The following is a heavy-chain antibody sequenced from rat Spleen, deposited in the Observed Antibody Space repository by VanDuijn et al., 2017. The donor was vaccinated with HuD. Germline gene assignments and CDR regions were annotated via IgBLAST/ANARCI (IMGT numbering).Heavy chain of an antibody. CDR1: GFSFSDYA. Sequence: EVQLVESGGGLLQPGRSLKLSCAASGFSFSDYAVAWVRQAPKKSLEWVATNIYDGSSDYYRDSVKGRFTVSRDDAKSTLYLQMDSLRSEDTATYYCGRHGEYYGIYPFDHWGQGVMVTVSS. CDR3: GRHGEYYGIYPFDH. V-gene: IGHV5-17*01. J-gene: IGHJ2*01. D-gene: IGHD1-6*01. CDR2: NIYDGSSD.